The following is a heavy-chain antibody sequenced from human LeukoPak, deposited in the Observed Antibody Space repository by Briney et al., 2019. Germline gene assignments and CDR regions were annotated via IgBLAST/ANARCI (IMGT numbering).Heavy chain of an antibody. CDR1: GFTFDDYA. CDR2: ISWNSGSI. CDR3: ARALSMSYYYYTDV. Sequence: GGSLRLSCAASGFTFDDYAMHWVRQAPGKGLEWVSGISWNSGSIGYADSVKGRFTISRDNAKKSLYLQMNSLRVEDTALYYCARALSMSYYYYTDVWGKGTTVTVSS. V-gene: IGHV3-9*01. J-gene: IGHJ6*03.